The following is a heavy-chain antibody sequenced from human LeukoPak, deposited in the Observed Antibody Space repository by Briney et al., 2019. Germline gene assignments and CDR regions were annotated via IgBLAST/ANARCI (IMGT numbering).Heavy chain of an antibody. V-gene: IGHV3-43D*03. Sequence: GGSLRLSCAAAGFTFDDYAMHWVRQAPGKGLEWVSVVGWDGDNTYYADSVKGRFTISRDNSKNSLYLQMKSLRTEDSALCYCVKDRSHTVTYFDYWGRGTLVTVSS. D-gene: IGHD4-11*01. J-gene: IGHJ4*02. CDR2: VGWDGDNT. CDR1: GFTFDDYA. CDR3: VKDRSHTVTYFDY.